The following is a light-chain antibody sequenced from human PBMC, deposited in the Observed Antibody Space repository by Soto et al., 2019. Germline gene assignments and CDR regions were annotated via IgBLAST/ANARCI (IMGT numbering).Light chain of an antibody. Sequence: RATINWKSSQRVLYRSNTKNYSAWYQQKPGQHPKVLMYWASTRESGVPDRFSGSGSGTDFTLTIFGLQPDDFTTYPCQLYKIYPWTFGQG. CDR1: QRVLYRSNTKNY. CDR3: QLYKIYPWT. J-gene: IGKJ1*01. CDR2: WAS. V-gene: IGKV4-1*01.